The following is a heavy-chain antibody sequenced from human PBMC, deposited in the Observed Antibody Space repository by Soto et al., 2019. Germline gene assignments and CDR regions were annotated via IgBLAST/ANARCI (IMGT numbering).Heavy chain of an antibody. CDR3: ARYEFRYYYALDV. V-gene: IGHV1-8*01. CDR2: RNPNSGNA. D-gene: IGHD3-3*01. J-gene: IGHJ6*02. CDR1: GYSFTRYD. Sequence: QVQLVQSGAEVKKPGASVKVSCKASGYSFTRYDINWVRQATGQGLECMGWRNPNSGNAGNAQKFQGRVTMTRNTSISTAYMELSSLRSEYTAVYFCARYEFRYYYALDVWGQGTTVTVSS.